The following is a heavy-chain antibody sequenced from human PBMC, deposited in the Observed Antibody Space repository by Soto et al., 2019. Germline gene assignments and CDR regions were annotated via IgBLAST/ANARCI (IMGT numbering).Heavy chain of an antibody. D-gene: IGHD6-6*01. V-gene: IGHV4-31*03. CDR1: GGSISSSGYY. Sequence: PSETLSLTCTVSGGSISSSGYYWILIRQHPGKGQEWIGHFYYSGRTYYHPFLKSRLTISVDTSKNQFPLRLSSVSAADTALYYFARFSYSSFPRYYYYGMDVWGKGTTVTVSS. CDR3: ARFSYSSFPRYYYYGMDV. CDR2: FYYSGRT. J-gene: IGHJ6*04.